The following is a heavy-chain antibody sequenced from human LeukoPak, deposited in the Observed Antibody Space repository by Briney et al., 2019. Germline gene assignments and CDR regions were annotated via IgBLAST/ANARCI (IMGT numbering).Heavy chain of an antibody. CDR2: INPNSGDT. D-gene: IGHD6-19*01. J-gene: IGHJ4*02. CDR3: ASGQWPLYYLEY. CDR1: GYTFTGYY. Sequence: ASVKVSCKASGYTFTGYYMHWVRQAPGQGLEWMGWINPNSGDTNYAQKFQGRVTMTRDTSISTPYMELSRVRSDDTAVYYCASGQWPLYYLEYWGQGTLVTVSS. V-gene: IGHV1-2*02.